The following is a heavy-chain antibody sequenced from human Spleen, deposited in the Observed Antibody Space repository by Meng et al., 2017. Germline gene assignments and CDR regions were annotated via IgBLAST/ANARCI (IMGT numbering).Heavy chain of an antibody. Sequence: RDSGPMLVRPSATLASTCTVSGGTVSSGSYYWSWIRQPPGKGLEWIGHIYYSGSTNYNPSLKSRVTISVDTSKNQFSLKLSSVTAADTAVYFCARSSTSPASYFFDYWGQGTLVTVSS. CDR3: ARSSTSPASYFFDY. CDR2: IYYSGST. D-gene: IGHD6-6*01. CDR1: GGTVSSGSYY. J-gene: IGHJ4*02. V-gene: IGHV4-61*01.